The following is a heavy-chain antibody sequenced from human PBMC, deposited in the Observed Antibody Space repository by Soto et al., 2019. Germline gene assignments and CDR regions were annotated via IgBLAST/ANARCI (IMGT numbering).Heavy chain of an antibody. CDR3: AKDSLGDYYYYGMDV. CDR1: GFTFSRFA. D-gene: IGHD2-15*01. V-gene: IGHV3-23*01. Sequence: EVQLLESGGGLVQPGGSLRLSCAASGFTFSRFAMNWVRQAPGKGLEWDSGIGDSGSTTYYADSVKGRFTISRDNSKNTLFLQMNSLRAEDTAIYYCAKDSLGDYYYYGMDVWGQGTTVTVSS. J-gene: IGHJ6*02. CDR2: IGDSGSTT.